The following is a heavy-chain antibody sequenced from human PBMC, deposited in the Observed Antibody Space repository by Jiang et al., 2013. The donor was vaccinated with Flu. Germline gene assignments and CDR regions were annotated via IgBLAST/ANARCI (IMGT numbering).Heavy chain of an antibody. CDR3: ARRVAVAEIGTLTFDY. CDR2: IKEDGSEK. CDR1: GFTFSSYW. D-gene: IGHD6-13*01. J-gene: IGHJ4*02. V-gene: IGHV3-7*01. Sequence: RLSCVASGFTFSSYWMSWVRQAPGKGLEWVANIKEDGSEKYYVDSVRGRFTISRDYVKKSLYLQMNSLRAEDTAVYYCARRVAVAEIGTLTFDYWGQGTLVTVSS.